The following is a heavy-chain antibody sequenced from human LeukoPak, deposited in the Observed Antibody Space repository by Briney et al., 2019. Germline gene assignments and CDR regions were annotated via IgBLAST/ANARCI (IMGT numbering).Heavy chain of an antibody. D-gene: IGHD2-21*02. J-gene: IGHJ4*02. Sequence: SLRLSCAASGFTFDGYAMHWVRQAPGKGLEWVSGISWSSGSIGYADSVKGRFTIPRDNAKNSLYLQMNSLRAEDTALYYCAKGNHIVVVTATDYFDYWGQGTLVTVSS. CDR2: ISWSSGSI. V-gene: IGHV3-9*01. CDR1: GFTFDGYA. CDR3: AKGNHIVVVTATDYFDY.